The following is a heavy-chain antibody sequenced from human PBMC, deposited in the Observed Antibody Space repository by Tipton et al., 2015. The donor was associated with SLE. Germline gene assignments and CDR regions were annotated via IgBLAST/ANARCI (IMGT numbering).Heavy chain of an antibody. CDR1: GGSISSYY. J-gene: IGHJ4*02. Sequence: LRLSCTVSGGSISSYYWSWIRQPAGKGLEWIGRIYTSGSTNYNPSLKRRVTISVDTSKNQFSLKLSSVTAADTAVYYCARETSSLFDYWGQGTLVTVSS. CDR3: ARETSSLFDY. V-gene: IGHV4-4*07. D-gene: IGHD6-19*01. CDR2: IYTSGST.